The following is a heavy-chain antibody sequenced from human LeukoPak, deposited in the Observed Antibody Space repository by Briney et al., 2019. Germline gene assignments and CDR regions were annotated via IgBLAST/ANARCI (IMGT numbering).Heavy chain of an antibody. V-gene: IGHV3-30*03. J-gene: IGHJ4*02. CDR2: ISCDGSNK. D-gene: IGHD1-26*01. CDR3: ARSGRSRFDY. Sequence: PGGSLRLSCAASGFTFTSYNMNWVRQAPGKGLEWVAVISCDGSNKYYADSVKGRFTISRDNSKNTLYLQMNSLRAEDTAVYYCARSGRSRFDYWGQGTLVTVSS. CDR1: GFTFTSYN.